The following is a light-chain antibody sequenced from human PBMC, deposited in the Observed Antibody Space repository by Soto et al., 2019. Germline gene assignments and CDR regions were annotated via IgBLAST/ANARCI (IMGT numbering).Light chain of an antibody. CDR1: QGISSY. CDR3: QHYNSYSEA. J-gene: IGKJ1*01. Sequence: IQLTQSPSFLTASVGDRVTITCRASQGISSYLAWYQQKPGKAPKLLIYAASTLQSGVPSRFSGSGSGTEFTLTISSLQPDDFATYYCQHYNSYSEAFGQGSKVDI. CDR2: AAS. V-gene: IGKV1-9*01.